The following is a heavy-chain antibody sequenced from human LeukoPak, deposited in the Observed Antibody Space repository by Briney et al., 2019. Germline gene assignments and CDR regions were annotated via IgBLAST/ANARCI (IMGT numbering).Heavy chain of an antibody. Sequence: VKVSCKASGGTFSRYAISWVRQAPGQGLEWMGGIIPMFGIANYAQKFQSRVTITADESTSTAYMELSSLRSEDTAVYYCARDRPYTGGWRGFDYWGQGTLVTVSS. CDR2: IIPMFGIA. J-gene: IGHJ4*02. V-gene: IGHV1-69*01. CDR3: ARDRPYTGGWRGFDY. D-gene: IGHD6-19*01. CDR1: GGTFSRYA.